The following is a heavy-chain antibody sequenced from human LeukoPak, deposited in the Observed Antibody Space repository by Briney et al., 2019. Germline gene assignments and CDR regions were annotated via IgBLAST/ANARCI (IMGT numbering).Heavy chain of an antibody. Sequence: SETLSLTCTVSGGSISSYYWSWIRQPPGKGLEWIGYIYYSGSTNYNPSLKSRVTISVDTSKNQFSLKLSSVTAVDTAVYYCARIAVPGRYYFDYWGQGTLVTVSS. CDR2: IYYSGST. D-gene: IGHD6-19*01. CDR3: ARIAVPGRYYFDY. J-gene: IGHJ4*02. CDR1: GGSISSYY. V-gene: IGHV4-59*08.